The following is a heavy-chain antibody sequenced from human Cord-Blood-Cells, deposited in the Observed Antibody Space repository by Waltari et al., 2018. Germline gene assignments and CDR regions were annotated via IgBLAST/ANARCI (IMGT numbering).Heavy chain of an antibody. V-gene: IGHV1-3*01. CDR1: GYTFTRYP. CDR3: ARGGDYGDYAEYFQH. CDR2: INAGNGNT. D-gene: IGHD4-17*01. J-gene: IGHJ1*01. Sequence: HVQLVQSGAGVKKPGAALKDSCKASGYTFTRYPKHWVRNAPGQRFEWMGLINAGNGNTKYSQKFQGRDTITSDTSGSTAYMERSSLSSEDTAVYYCARGGDYGDYAEYFQHWGQGSLVTASA.